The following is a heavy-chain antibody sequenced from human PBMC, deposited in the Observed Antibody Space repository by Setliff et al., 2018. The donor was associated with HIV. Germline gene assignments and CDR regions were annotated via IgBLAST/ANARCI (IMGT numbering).Heavy chain of an antibody. CDR1: GGSISTRDW. CDR2: VYHTGMT. CDR3: ARGSTYRVDS. V-gene: IGHV4-4*02. J-gene: IGHJ5*01. Sequence: SETLSLTCAVSGGSISTRDWWTWVRRPPGKGLEWSGEVYHTGMTNYNPSLRSRAIMSADTPKHQFFLKLSSVTAADTATYYCARGSTYRVDSWGQGTRVTVSS. D-gene: IGHD3-16*02.